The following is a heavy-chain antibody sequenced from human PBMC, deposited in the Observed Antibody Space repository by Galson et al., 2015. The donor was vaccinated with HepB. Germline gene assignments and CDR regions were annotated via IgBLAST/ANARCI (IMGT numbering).Heavy chain of an antibody. V-gene: IGHV3-33*01. D-gene: IGHD6-13*01. CDR2: IWYDGSNK. CDR3: AREMAAAGTVFDY. CDR1: GFTFSSYG. Sequence: SLRLSCAASGFTFSSYGMHWVRQAPGKGLEWVAVIWYDGSNKYYADSVKGRFTISRDNSKNTLYLQMNSLRAEDTAVYYCAREMAAAGTVFDYWGQGTLVTVS. J-gene: IGHJ4*02.